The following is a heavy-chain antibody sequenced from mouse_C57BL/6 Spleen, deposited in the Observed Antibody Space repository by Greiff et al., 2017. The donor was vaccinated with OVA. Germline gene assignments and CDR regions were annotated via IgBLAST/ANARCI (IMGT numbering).Heavy chain of an antibody. V-gene: IGHV1-22*01. Sequence: EVLLQQSGPELVKPGASVKMSCKASGYTFTDYNMHWVKQSHGKSLEWIGYINPNNGGTSYNQKFKGKATLTVNKSSSTAYMELRSLTSEDSAVYYCARSHYYGSSWYFDVWGTGTTVTVSS. J-gene: IGHJ1*03. D-gene: IGHD1-1*01. CDR2: INPNNGGT. CDR1: GYTFTDYN. CDR3: ARSHYYGSSWYFDV.